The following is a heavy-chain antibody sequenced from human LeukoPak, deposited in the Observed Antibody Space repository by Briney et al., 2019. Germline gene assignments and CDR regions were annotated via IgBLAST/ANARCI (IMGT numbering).Heavy chain of an antibody. Sequence: GASVKVSCKAFGYTFTGYYMHWVRQAPGQGLEWMGWINPNSGGTNYAQKFQGRVTMTRDTSISTAYMELSRLRSDDTAVYYCARDPIAAAVTDYMDVWGKGTTVTVSS. CDR3: ARDPIAAAVTDYMDV. V-gene: IGHV1-2*02. CDR1: GYTFTGYY. CDR2: INPNSGGT. J-gene: IGHJ6*03. D-gene: IGHD6-13*01.